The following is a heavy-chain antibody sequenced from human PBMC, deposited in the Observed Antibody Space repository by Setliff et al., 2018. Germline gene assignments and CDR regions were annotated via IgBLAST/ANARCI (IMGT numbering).Heavy chain of an antibody. V-gene: IGHV4-34*11. CDR2: IYYSGNT. CDR3: ASERESASRQTYFDS. Sequence: SETLSLTCAVYGGSFSGYYWSWIRQPPGKGLEWIGSIYYSGNTNYNPSLKSRVTISIDTSKNQFSLILSSVTAADTAVYYCASERESASRQTYFDSWGQGTLVTVSS. CDR1: GGSFSGYY. J-gene: IGHJ4*02. D-gene: IGHD2-15*01.